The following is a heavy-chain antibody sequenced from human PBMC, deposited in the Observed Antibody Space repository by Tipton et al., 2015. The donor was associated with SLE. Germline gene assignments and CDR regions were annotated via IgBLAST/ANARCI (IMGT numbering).Heavy chain of an antibody. Sequence: LRLSCTVSGDSIKNSLYYWAWIRQPPGKGLEWIGTVYFSGTTYYSSSLKSRVTISVDTSKNEFSLKLRSVTAADTAVYYCASQEVAGGDFDFWGHGTLATVSS. D-gene: IGHD6-19*01. J-gene: IGHJ4*01. V-gene: IGHV4-39*01. CDR3: ASQEVAGGDFDF. CDR2: VYFSGTT. CDR1: GDSIKNSLYY.